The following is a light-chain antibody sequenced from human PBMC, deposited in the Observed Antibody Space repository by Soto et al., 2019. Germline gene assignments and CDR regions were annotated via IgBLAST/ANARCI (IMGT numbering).Light chain of an antibody. CDR1: QDIGSW. CDR2: KAS. CDR3: QQYNSYAWT. J-gene: IGKJ1*01. V-gene: IGKV1-5*03. Sequence: DIQMTQSPSSVSASVGDRVTITCRASQDIGSWLAWYQQKPGKAPKLLIYKASSLESGVPSRFSGSGSGTEFTLTISSLQPDDFATYYCQQYNSYAWTFGQGTKVEIK.